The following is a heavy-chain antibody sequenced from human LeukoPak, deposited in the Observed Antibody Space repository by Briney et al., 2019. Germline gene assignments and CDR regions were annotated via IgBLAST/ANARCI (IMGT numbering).Heavy chain of an antibody. J-gene: IGHJ1*01. V-gene: IGHV1-2*06. D-gene: IGHD4-23*01. CDR2: INPNSGGT. CDR3: AREALYGGNPEYFQH. Sequence: GASVKVSCKASGYTFTGYYMHWVRQAPGQGLEWMGRINPNSGGTNYAQKFQGRVTMTRDTSISTAYMELSRLRSDDTAVYYCAREALYGGNPEYFQHWGQGTLVTVSS. CDR1: GYTFTGYY.